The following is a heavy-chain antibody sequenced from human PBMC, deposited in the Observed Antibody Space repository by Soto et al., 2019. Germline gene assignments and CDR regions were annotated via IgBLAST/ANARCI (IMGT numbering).Heavy chain of an antibody. CDR3: ARLTVPLDIVVLPAASFDF. Sequence: ASVKVSGKAPGYTFTAYYIHWVRQAPGQGLEWMGWINPNSGGTNYAQKFQGRVAMTRDTSISTAYMELSRLRSDDTAVYYCARLTVPLDIVVLPAASFDFWGQGALVTVSS. D-gene: IGHD2-2*01. CDR2: INPNSGGT. J-gene: IGHJ4*02. CDR1: GYTFTAYY. V-gene: IGHV1-2*02.